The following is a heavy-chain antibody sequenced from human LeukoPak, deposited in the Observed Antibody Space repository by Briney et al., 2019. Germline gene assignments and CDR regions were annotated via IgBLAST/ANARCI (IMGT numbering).Heavy chain of an antibody. CDR3: ARQKINYDILTGYYIDAFDI. V-gene: IGHV4-38-2*02. Sequence: SETLSLTCTVSGYSISSGYYWGWIRQPPGKGLEWIGSIYHSGSTYYNPSLKSRVTISVDTSKNQFSLKLSSVTAADTAVYYCARQKINYDILTGYYIDAFDIWGQGTMVTVSS. J-gene: IGHJ3*02. D-gene: IGHD3-9*01. CDR1: GYSISSGYY. CDR2: IYHSGST.